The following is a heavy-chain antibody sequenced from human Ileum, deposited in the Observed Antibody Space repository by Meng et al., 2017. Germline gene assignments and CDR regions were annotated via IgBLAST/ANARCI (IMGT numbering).Heavy chain of an antibody. CDR1: VYTITRGA. V-gene: IGHV7-4-1*02. CDR2: IHTRTVSP. CDR3: TRDGYSDCILTSCFDY. J-gene: IGHJ4*02. Sequence: HVHLVQAVTGWSPIRTQLKGSCNASVYTITRGAIEWLGHAPGQGLEYFAWIHTRTVSPRDAQAHKRRLVFSSDTSVSTAYLYISGLKAHDTAGYYCTRDGYSDCILTSCFDYWGQGTLVTVSS. D-gene: IGHD2-2*01.